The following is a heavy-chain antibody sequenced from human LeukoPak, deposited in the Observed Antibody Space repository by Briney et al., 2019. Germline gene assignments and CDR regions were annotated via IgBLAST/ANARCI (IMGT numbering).Heavy chain of an antibody. D-gene: IGHD3-22*01. J-gene: IGHJ4*02. CDR3: AKTANYDNSGYYYVDY. Sequence: SETLSLTCTVSGGSISSGSYYWSWIRQPPGKGLEWIGYIYYSGSTNYNPSLKSRVTISVDTSKNQFSLKLSSVTAADTAVYYCAKTANYDNSGYYYVDYWGQGTLVTVSS. CDR1: GGSISSGSYY. CDR2: IYYSGST. V-gene: IGHV4-61*01.